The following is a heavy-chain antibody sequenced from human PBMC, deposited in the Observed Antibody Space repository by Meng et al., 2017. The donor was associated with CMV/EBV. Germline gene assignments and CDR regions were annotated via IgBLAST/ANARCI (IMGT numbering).Heavy chain of an antibody. J-gene: IGHJ6*02. CDR1: GGSFSGYY. CDR2: INHSGST. Sequence: SETLSLTCAVYGGSFSGYYWSWIRQPPGKGLEWIGEINHSGSTNYNPSLKSQVTISVDTSKNQFSLKLSSVTAADTAVYYCARGHYWSGYSYYYYGMDVWGQGTTVTVSS. CDR3: ARGHYWSGYSYYYYGMDV. V-gene: IGHV4-34*01. D-gene: IGHD3-3*01.